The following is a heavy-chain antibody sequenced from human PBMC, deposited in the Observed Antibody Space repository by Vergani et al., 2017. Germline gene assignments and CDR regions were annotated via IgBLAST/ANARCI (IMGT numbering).Heavy chain of an antibody. CDR3: ARAVAGTIRRSDGGYYFDY. D-gene: IGHD6-19*01. J-gene: IGHJ4*02. CDR2: IYYSGST. CDR1: GGSISSSSYY. V-gene: IGHV4-39*01. Sequence: QVQLQESGPGLVKPSETLSLTCTVSGGSISSSSYYWGWIRQPPGKGLEWIGSIYYSGSTYYNPSLKSRVTISVDTSKNQFSLKLSSVTAADTAVYYCARAVAGTIRRSDGGYYFDYWGQGTLVTVSS.